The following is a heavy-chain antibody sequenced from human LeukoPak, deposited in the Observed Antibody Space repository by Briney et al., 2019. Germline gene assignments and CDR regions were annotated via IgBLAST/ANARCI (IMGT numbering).Heavy chain of an antibody. J-gene: IGHJ5*02. CDR2: IHQSGST. D-gene: IGHD3-10*01. V-gene: IGHV4-34*01. Sequence: PGGSLRLSCAASGFTFSDHYMDWVRQAPGKGLEWLGEIHQSGSTSYNSSLKSRVTISIDTSKNQFSLNLISMTAADTAVYYCARRIPYYYASGRNANWFDPWGQGTLVTVSS. CDR3: ARRIPYYYASGRNANWFDP. CDR1: GFTFSDHY.